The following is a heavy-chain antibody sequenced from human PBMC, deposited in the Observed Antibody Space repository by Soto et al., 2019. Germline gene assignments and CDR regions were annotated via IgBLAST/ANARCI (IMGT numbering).Heavy chain of an antibody. CDR3: ERGDGVWCGQFKGVEAVHI. D-gene: IGHD3-10*01. V-gene: IGHV4-31*03. CDR1: GFSISSDGYY. J-gene: IGHJ6*03. Sequence: PSATLSLTCTVSGFSISSDGYYWSWIRQHPGKGLEWIGYIYYSGSTYYNPSLKSRVTISVDTSKNQFSLKLSSVTAADTAVYYGERGDGVWCGQFKGVEAVHIWGKGTMLSVS. CDR2: IYYSGST.